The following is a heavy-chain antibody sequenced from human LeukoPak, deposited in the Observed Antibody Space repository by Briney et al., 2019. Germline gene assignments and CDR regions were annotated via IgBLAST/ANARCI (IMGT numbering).Heavy chain of an antibody. CDR2: ISAYNGNT. V-gene: IGHV1-18*01. CDR3: ARGLRIFGVVIIYYFDY. J-gene: IGHJ4*02. D-gene: IGHD3-3*01. Sequence: ASVKVSCKASGYTFTSYGISWVRQAPGQGLEWMGWISAYNGNTNYAQKFQGRVTMTRNTSISTAYMELSSLRSEDTAVYYCARGLRIFGVVIIYYFDYWGQGTLVTVSS. CDR1: GYTFTSYG.